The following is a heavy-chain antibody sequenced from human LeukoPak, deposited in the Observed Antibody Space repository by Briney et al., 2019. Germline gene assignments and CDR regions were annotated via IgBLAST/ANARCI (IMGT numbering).Heavy chain of an antibody. V-gene: IGHV3-21*01. CDR1: GFTFSSYS. CDR2: ISSSSSYI. Sequence: GGSLRLSCAASGFTFSSYSMNWVRQAPVKGLEWVSSISSSSSYIYYADSVKGRFTISRDNAKNSLYLQMNSLRAEDTAVYYCARVGRPLDYYYHGMDVWGQGTTVTVSS. J-gene: IGHJ6*02. D-gene: IGHD1-1*01. CDR3: ARVGRPLDYYYHGMDV.